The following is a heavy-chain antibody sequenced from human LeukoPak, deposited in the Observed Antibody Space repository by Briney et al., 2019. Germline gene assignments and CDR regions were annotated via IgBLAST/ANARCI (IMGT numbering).Heavy chain of an antibody. Sequence: PGGSLRLSCAASGFTFNIYWMSWVRQAPGKGLEGVANINQGGSEKYCVDSVTGRFTISRDNAKNSLYLRMNSLRAEDTAVYYCARDKAYGDSEDYWGQGTLVTVSS. CDR3: ARDKAYGDSEDY. V-gene: IGHV3-7*05. CDR1: GFTFNIYW. CDR2: INQGGSEK. J-gene: IGHJ4*02. D-gene: IGHD4-17*01.